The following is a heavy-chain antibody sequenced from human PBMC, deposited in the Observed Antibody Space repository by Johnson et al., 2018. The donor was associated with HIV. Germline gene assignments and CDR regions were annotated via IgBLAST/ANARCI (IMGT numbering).Heavy chain of an antibody. CDR2: INWNGGST. J-gene: IGHJ3*02. CDR1: GFTFDDYG. V-gene: IGHV3-20*04. D-gene: IGHD6-6*01. CDR3: AKVTPYGSSSSAFDI. Sequence: EVQLVESGGGVVRPGGSLRLSCAASGFTFDDYGMSWVRQAPGKGLEWVSGINWNGGSTGYADSVKGRFTISRDNAKNSLYLQMNSLRAEDSALYYWAKVTPYGSSSSAFDIWGQGTMVTVSS.